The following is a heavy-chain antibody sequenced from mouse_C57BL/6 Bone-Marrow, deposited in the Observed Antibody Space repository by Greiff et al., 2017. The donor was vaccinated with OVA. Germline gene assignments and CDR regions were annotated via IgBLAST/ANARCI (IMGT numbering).Heavy chain of an antibody. CDR2: IYPRDGST. J-gene: IGHJ2*01. CDR1: GYTFTSYD. CDR3: ASERGDYFDY. V-gene: IGHV1-85*01. Sequence: VMLVESGPELVKPGASVKLSCKASGYTFTSYDINWVKQRPGQGLEWIGWIYPRDGSTKYNEKFKGKATLTVDTSSSTAYMQLHSLTSEDSAVYFCASERGDYFDYWGQGTTLTVSS.